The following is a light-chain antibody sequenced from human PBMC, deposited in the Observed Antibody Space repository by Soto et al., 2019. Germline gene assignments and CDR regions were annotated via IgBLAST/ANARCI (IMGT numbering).Light chain of an antibody. CDR2: QAS. V-gene: IGKV1-5*03. CDR1: QSISIW. CDR3: QQYNSHSET. Sequence: DIQMTQSPSALSASIGDRVTITCRASQSISIWLAWYQQKPGKAPKLLIHQASSLASGVPSRFSGGGSGTEFTLTINSLQADDFATYYCQQYNSHSETFGQGTKV. J-gene: IGKJ1*01.